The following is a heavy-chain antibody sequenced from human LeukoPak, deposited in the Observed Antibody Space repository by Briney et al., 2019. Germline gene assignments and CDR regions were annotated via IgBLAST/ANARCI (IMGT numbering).Heavy chain of an antibody. CDR3: ARDHERVAVPDY. CDR1: GFTVSSNY. J-gene: IGHJ4*02. V-gene: IGHV3-53*01. D-gene: IGHD6-19*01. Sequence: PGGSLRLSCAASGFTVSSNYMSWVRQAPGKGLEWVSVIYSGGTTNYADSVKGRFTISRDNSKNTLFLQMNSLRAEDTAVYYCARDHERVAVPDYWGQGTLVTVSS. CDR2: IYSGGTT.